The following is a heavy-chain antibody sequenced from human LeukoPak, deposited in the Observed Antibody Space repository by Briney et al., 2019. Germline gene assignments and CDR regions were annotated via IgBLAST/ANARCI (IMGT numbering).Heavy chain of an antibody. CDR1: GYSISSGYY. D-gene: IGHD5-24*01. CDR2: IYYSGST. CDR3: AREGDDYDFFDY. V-gene: IGHV4-61*01. J-gene: IGHJ4*02. Sequence: SETLSLTCTVSGYSISSGYYWGWIRQPPGRGLEWIGYIYYSGSTNYNPSLKSRVTISVDTSKNQFSLKLSSVTAADTAVYYCAREGDDYDFFDYWGQGTLVTVSS.